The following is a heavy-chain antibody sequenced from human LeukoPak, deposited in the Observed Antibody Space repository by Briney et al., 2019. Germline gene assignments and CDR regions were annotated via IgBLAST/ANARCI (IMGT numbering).Heavy chain of an antibody. V-gene: IGHV5-51*01. CDR2: IYPGDSDT. CDR3: ARPSGTPYYYDSSSPFDP. CDR1: GYSFTSYW. Sequence: ESLKISCKGSGYSFTSYWIGWVRQMPGKGLEWMGIIYPGDSDTRYSPSFQGQVTISADKSISTAYLQWSSLKASDTAMYYCARPSGTPYYYDSSSPFDPWGQGTLVTVS. D-gene: IGHD3-22*01. J-gene: IGHJ5*02.